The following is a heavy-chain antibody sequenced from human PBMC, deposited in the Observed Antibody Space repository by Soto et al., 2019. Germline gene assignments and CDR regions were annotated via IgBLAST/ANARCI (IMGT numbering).Heavy chain of an antibody. Sequence: GGSLRLSCAASGFTFSSYGMHWVRQAPGKGLEWVAVIWYDGSNKYYADSVKGRFTISRDNSKNTLYLQMNSLRAEDTAVYYCARDSWGGSGLYFDYWGQGTLVTVSS. CDR2: IWYDGSNK. CDR1: GFTFSSYG. J-gene: IGHJ4*02. V-gene: IGHV3-33*01. D-gene: IGHD6-19*01. CDR3: ARDSWGGSGLYFDY.